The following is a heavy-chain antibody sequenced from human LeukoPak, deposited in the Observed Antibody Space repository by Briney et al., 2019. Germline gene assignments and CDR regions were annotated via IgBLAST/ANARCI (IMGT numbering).Heavy chain of an antibody. CDR3: AKVEWFGELRGAFDI. CDR1: GFTFGDYG. CDR2: ISRRSTFI. Sequence: PGGSLRLSCTTSGFTFGDYGMSWVRQAPGKGLEWVSSISRRSTFIYYADSVKGRFTISRDNAKNSLYLQMNSLRAEDTAVYYCAKVEWFGELRGAFDIWGQGTMVTVSS. J-gene: IGHJ3*02. D-gene: IGHD3-10*01. V-gene: IGHV3-21*01.